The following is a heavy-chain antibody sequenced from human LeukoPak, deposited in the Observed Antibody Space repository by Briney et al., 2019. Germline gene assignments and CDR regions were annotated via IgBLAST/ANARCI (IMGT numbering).Heavy chain of an antibody. Sequence: GGSLRLSCAASGFTVSSNYMSWVRQAPGKGLEWVSVIYSGGSTYYADSVKDRFTISRDNSKNTLYLQMTSLRAEDTAGYYCARVAKYGSGSYYMDRYYYGMDVWGQGTTVTVSS. CDR3: ARVAKYGSGSYYMDRYYYGMDV. CDR1: GFTVSSNY. CDR2: IYSGGST. J-gene: IGHJ6*02. V-gene: IGHV3-53*01. D-gene: IGHD3-10*01.